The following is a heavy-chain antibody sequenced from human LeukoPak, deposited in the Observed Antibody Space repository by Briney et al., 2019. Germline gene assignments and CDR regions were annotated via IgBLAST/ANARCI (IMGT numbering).Heavy chain of an antibody. V-gene: IGHV1-18*01. J-gene: IGHJ4*02. D-gene: IGHD6-19*01. CDR2: ISAYNGNT. Sequence: ASVKVSCKASGYTFTSYGISWVRQAPGQGLEWMGWISAYNGNTNYAQKLQGRVTMTTDTSTSTAYMGLRSLRSDDTAVYYCAWQWPTLPGFDYWGQGTLVTVSS. CDR1: GYTFTSYG. CDR3: AWQWPTLPGFDY.